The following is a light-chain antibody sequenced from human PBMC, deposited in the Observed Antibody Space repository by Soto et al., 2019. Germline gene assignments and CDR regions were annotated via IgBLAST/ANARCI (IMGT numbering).Light chain of an antibody. J-gene: IGLJ2*01. Sequence: QSALTQPASVSGSPGQSITISCTGTSDDIGAFDYVSWYQQHPGKAPKLMIFDVSDRPSGVSSRFSGSKSGNTASLTISGRQSEDEADYYCSSYTDSSTVFGGGTKLTVL. CDR2: DVS. CDR1: SDDIGAFDY. V-gene: IGLV2-14*03. CDR3: SSYTDSSTV.